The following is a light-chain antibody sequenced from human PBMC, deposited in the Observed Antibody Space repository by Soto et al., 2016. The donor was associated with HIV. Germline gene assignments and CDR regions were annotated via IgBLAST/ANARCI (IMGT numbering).Light chain of an antibody. CDR3: QQYYTYT. CDR1: QSISIW. J-gene: IGKJ1*01. Sequence: DIQMTQSPSTLSASVGDRVTITCRASQSISIWVAWYQQKPGKPPKLLIYKASTLEDGVPSRFSGNASGTEFTLTIISLQPDDFATYYCQQYYTYTFGQGDQGGYET. CDR2: KAS. V-gene: IGKV1-5*03.